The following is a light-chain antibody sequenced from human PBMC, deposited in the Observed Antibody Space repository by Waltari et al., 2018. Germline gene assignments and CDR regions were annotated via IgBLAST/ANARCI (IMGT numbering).Light chain of an antibody. CDR3: QQYGSSVT. CDR1: QSIANKY. CDR2: GAS. Sequence: EIVLTQSPGTLSLSPGDRATLSCRASQSIANKYVTWYKQRPGQPPSLLIFGASTRASCVPDRFSGSGLGTDFTLTISRLEPEDFAVYYCQQYGSSVTFGGGTKLEIK. J-gene: IGKJ4*01. V-gene: IGKV3-20*01.